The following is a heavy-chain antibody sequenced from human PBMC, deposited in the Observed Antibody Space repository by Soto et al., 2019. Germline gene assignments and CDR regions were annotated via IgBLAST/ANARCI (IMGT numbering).Heavy chain of an antibody. CDR2: INPSGGST. J-gene: IGHJ5*02. D-gene: IGHD3-22*01. CDR1: GYTFTSYY. CDR3: ARGGFYYDSSGSWFDP. Sequence: ASVKVSCKASGYTFTSYYMHWVRQAPGQGLGWMGIINPSGGSTSYTQKFQGRVTMTRDTSTSTVYMELSSLRSEDTAVYYCARGGFYYDSSGSWFDPWGQGTLVTVSS. V-gene: IGHV1-46*01.